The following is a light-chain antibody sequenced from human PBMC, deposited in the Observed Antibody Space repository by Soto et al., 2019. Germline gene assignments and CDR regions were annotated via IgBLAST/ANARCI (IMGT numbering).Light chain of an antibody. V-gene: IGLV2-11*01. Sequence: QSALTQPRSVSGSPGQSVTISCTGTSSDVGGYNYGSWYQQDPGKAPKLMIYDVSKRPSGVTDRFSGSKSSNTSSLTISGLHAEEEADYYCCSYAGTYTHVFGTGTKLTVL. CDR3: CSYAGTYTHV. CDR2: DVS. J-gene: IGLJ1*01. CDR1: SSDVGGYNY.